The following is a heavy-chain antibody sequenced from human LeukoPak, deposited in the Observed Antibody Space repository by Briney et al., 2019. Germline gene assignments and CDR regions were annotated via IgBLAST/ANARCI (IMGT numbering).Heavy chain of an antibody. Sequence: GGSLRLSCAASGFTFSSYAMSWVRQAPGKGLEWVSAISGSGGSTYYADSAKGRFTISRDNSKNTLYLQMNSLRAEDTAVYYCAKGRNYYGSGSPPGYFDYWGQGTLVTVSS. CDR1: GFTFSSYA. V-gene: IGHV3-23*01. D-gene: IGHD3-10*01. J-gene: IGHJ4*02. CDR3: AKGRNYYGSGSPPGYFDY. CDR2: ISGSGGST.